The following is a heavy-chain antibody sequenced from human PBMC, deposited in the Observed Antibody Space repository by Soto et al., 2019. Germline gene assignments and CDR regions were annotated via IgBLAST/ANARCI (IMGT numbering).Heavy chain of an antibody. CDR1: GGSFSGYY. J-gene: IGHJ3*02. D-gene: IGHD1-20*01. CDR2: INHSGST. V-gene: IGHV4-34*01. Sequence: QVQLQQWGAGLLKPSETLSLTCAVYGGSFSGYYWSWIRQPPGKGLEWIGEINHSGSTNYNPSLKSRVTISVDTSTNQFSLKLSSVTAADTAVYYCASLFPRYIWNDVAFDIWGQGTMVTVSS. CDR3: ASLFPRYIWNDVAFDI.